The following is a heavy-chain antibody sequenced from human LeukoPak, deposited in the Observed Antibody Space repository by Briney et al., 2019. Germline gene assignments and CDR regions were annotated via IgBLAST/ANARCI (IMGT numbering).Heavy chain of an antibody. CDR2: TRNKANSYTT. J-gene: IGHJ4*02. D-gene: IGHD3-22*01. V-gene: IGHV3-72*01. CDR1: GFTFSDHY. Sequence: PGGSLRLSCAASGFTFSDHYMDWVRQAPGKGLEWVGRTRNKANSYTTEYAASVKGRFTISRDDSKNSLYLQMNSLKTEDTAVYYCATNLGHSSRDNYYFDYWGQGTLVTVSS. CDR3: ATNLGHSSRDNYYFDY.